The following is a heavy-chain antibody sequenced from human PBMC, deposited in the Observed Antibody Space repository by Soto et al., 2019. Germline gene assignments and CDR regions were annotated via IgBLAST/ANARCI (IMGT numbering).Heavy chain of an antibody. V-gene: IGHV4-34*01. CDR3: ARAAAAKSLRNYYYGMDV. CDR1: GGSFSGYY. Sequence: QVQLQQWGAGLLKPSETLSLTCAVYGGSFSGYYWSWIRQPPGKGLEWIGEINHSGSTNYNPSLKSRVTLSVDTSKHQCSLKLSSVTAADTAVYYCARAAAAKSLRNYYYGMDVWGQGTTVTVSS. J-gene: IGHJ6*02. D-gene: IGHD6-13*01. CDR2: INHSGST.